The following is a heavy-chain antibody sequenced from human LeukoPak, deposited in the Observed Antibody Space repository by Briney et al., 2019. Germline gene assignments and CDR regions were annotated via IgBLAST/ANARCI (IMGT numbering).Heavy chain of an antibody. D-gene: IGHD3-9*01. CDR3: AREYYDILTGYSNFDY. CDR1: GDSVSSNSAA. V-gene: IGHV6-1*01. CDR2: TYYRSKWYN. J-gene: IGHJ4*02. Sequence: SQTLSLTCAISGDSVSSNSAAWNWIRQSPSRGLERLGRTYYRSKWYNDYAVSVKSRITINPDTSKNQFSLQLNSVTPEDTAVYYCAREYYDILTGYSNFDYWGQGTLVTVSS.